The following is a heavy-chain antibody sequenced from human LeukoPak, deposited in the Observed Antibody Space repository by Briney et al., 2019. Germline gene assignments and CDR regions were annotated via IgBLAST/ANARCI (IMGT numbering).Heavy chain of an antibody. J-gene: IGHJ5*02. CDR1: GFVFSNYA. D-gene: IGHD5-12*01. CDR2: ITGDGSTP. V-gene: IGHV3-64*01. Sequence: GGSLRLSCATSGFVFSNYAMNWVRQAPGKGLEYVSAITGDGSTPYYANSVKGRFTISRDNPRNTLYLQMGSLRSEDMAVYYCARVGFSGYDSWGQGTLVTVSS. CDR3: ARVGFSGYDS.